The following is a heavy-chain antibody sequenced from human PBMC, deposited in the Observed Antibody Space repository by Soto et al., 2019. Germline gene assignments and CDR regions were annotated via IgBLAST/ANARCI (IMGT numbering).Heavy chain of an antibody. D-gene: IGHD2-15*01. CDR2: IYYSGST. V-gene: IGHV4-39*01. CDR3: ARYSGGSYRRLDY. Sequence: SETLSLTCTVSGGSISNGDYYWSWIRQHPGKGLEWIGSIYYSGSTYYNPSLKSRVTISVDTSKNQFSLKLSSVTAADTAVYYCARYSGGSYRRLDYWGQGTLVTVSS. CDR1: GGSISNGDYY. J-gene: IGHJ4*02.